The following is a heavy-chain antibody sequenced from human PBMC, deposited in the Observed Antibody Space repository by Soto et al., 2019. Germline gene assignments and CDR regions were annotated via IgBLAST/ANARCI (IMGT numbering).Heavy chain of an antibody. D-gene: IGHD2-2*01. CDR1: GYTFTSYD. J-gene: IGHJ6*02. Sequence: ASVKVSCKASGYTFTSYDINWVRQAPGQGLEWMGWINPNSGGTNYAQKFQGRVTMTRDTSISTAYMELSRLRSDDTAVYYFAGGAVVVPAGGQNYYGMDVWGQVATLTVSS. CDR3: AGGAVVVPAGGQNYYGMDV. V-gene: IGHV1-2*02. CDR2: INPNSGGT.